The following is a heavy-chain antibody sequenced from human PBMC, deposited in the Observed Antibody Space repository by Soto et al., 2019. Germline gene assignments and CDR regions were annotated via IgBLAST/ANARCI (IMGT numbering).Heavy chain of an antibody. CDR1: GFSLSTSGVG. V-gene: IGHV2-5*02. J-gene: IGHJ5*02. CDR2: IYWDDDK. D-gene: IGHD3-10*01. Sequence: QITLKESGPPLVKPTQTLTLTCTFSGFSLSTSGVGVGWIRQPPGKALEWLALIYWDDDKRYSPSLKSRLTITKDTSKNQVVLTMTNMDPVDTATYYCAHRRFGEFITNWFDPWGQGTLVTVSS. CDR3: AHRRFGEFITNWFDP.